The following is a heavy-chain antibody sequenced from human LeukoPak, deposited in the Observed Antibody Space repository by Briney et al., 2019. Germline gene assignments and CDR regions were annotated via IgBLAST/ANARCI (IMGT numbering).Heavy chain of an antibody. D-gene: IGHD3-10*01. CDR3: AREATMVRGVIDY. V-gene: IGHV4-39*07. J-gene: IGHJ4*02. CDR1: GGSISSYSYY. Sequence: SETLSLTCTVSGGSISSYSYYWGWIRQPPGKGLEWIGSIYYSGSTYYNPSLKSRVTMSVDTSKNQFSLKLSSVTAADTAVYYCAREATMVRGVIDYWGQGTLVTVSS. CDR2: IYYSGST.